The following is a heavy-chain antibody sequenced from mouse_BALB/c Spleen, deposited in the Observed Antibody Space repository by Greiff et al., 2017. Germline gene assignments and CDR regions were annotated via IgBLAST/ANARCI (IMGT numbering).Heavy chain of an antibody. D-gene: IGHD2-1*01. Sequence: EVKLQESGPELVKPGASVKMSCKASGYTFTSYVMHWVKQKPGQGLEWIGYINPYNDGTKYNEKFKGKATLTSDKSSSTAYMELSSLTSEDSAVYYCATYGNYVYFDYWGQGTTLTVSS. V-gene: IGHV1-14*01. J-gene: IGHJ2*01. CDR1: GYTFTSYV. CDR2: INPYNDGT. CDR3: ATYGNYVYFDY.